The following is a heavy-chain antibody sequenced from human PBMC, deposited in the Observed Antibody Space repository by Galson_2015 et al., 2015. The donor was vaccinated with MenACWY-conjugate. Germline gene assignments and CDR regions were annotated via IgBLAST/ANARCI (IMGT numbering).Heavy chain of an antibody. CDR1: GFTFSSHY. V-gene: IGHV3-74*03. Sequence: SLRLSCAASGFTFSSHYMHWVRHVPGKELVWVSRINRDGSSTTYADSVKGRFTISRDNAKNTLYLEMSNLRAEDTAVYYCARAPVPYWVVVPAVTNWFDPWGQGTLVIVSS. CDR2: INRDGSST. J-gene: IGHJ5*02. D-gene: IGHD2-2*01. CDR3: ARAPVPYWVVVPAVTNWFDP.